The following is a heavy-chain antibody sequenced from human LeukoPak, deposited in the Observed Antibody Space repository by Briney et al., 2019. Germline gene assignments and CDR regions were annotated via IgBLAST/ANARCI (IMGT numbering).Heavy chain of an antibody. CDR2: IESKSDGGTT. Sequence: PGGSLRLSCAASGFTFTAAWMSWVRQAPGKGLEWVGRIESKSDGGTTYYAAPVKGRFTISRDDLKNTLYLQMNSLKTEDTAVYFCTLDVVGLAPDYWGQGTLVTVSS. J-gene: IGHJ4*02. V-gene: IGHV3-15*04. CDR1: GFTFTAAW. D-gene: IGHD5-12*01. CDR3: TLDVVGLAPDY.